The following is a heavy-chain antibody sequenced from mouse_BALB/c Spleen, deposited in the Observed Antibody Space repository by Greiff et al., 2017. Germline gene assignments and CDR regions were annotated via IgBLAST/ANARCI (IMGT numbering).Heavy chain of an antibody. CDR2: IWSGGST. CDR3: AREYYYGSSPYYAMDY. Sequence: VQLQQSGPGLVQPSQSLSITCTVSGFSLTSYGVHWVRQSPGKGLEWLGVIWSGGSTDYNAAFISRLSISKDNSKSQVFFKMNSLQANDTAIYYCAREYYYGSSPYYAMDYWGQGTSVTVSS. CDR1: GFSLTSYG. V-gene: IGHV2-2*02. D-gene: IGHD1-1*01. J-gene: IGHJ4*01.